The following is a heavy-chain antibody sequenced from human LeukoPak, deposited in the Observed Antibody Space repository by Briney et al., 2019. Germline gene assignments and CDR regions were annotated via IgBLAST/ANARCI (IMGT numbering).Heavy chain of an antibody. J-gene: IGHJ4*02. V-gene: IGHV1-2*02. CDR3: ARGGYSYGSIDY. CDR1: GYTFTGYY. Sequence: ASVKVSCKASGYTFTGYYMHWVRQAPGQGLEWMGWINPNSGGTNYAQKFQGRVTMTRDTSISTAYMELSRLRAEDTALYHCARGGYSYGSIDYWGQGTLVTVSS. CDR2: INPNSGGT. D-gene: IGHD5-18*01.